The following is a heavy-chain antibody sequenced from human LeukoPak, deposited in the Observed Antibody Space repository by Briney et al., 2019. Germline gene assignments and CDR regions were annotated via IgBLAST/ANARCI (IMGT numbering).Heavy chain of an antibody. J-gene: IGHJ4*02. CDR1: GITFSNSW. CDR3: ARGGGSGSYYKRELDY. V-gene: IGHV3-7*01. D-gene: IGHD3-10*01. CDR2: IKEDGSEK. Sequence: GGSLRHSRAASGITFSNSWICCVREAPGEGLECVANIKEDGSEKYYVNSVKGRFTISRDNAMNSLYLQMNSLGAEDTVVYYCARGGGSGSYYKRELDYWGQGTLVTVSS.